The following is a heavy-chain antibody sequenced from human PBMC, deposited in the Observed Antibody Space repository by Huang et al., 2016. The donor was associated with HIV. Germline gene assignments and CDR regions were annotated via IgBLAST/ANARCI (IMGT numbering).Heavy chain of an antibody. D-gene: IGHD3-10*01. CDR1: GFTFSSYW. CDR2: IKSEGSST. Sequence: EVQLVESGGGLVQPGGSLRLSCAASGFTFSSYWMHWVRQVPGKGVGGVSHIKSEGSSTSYADSGKGRLTISRDNAKNTLYLQMNSLRAEDTAVYYCARGSRQGKYYYGSGTAYWGQGTLVTVSS. J-gene: IGHJ4*02. V-gene: IGHV3-74*01. CDR3: ARGSRQGKYYYGSGTAY.